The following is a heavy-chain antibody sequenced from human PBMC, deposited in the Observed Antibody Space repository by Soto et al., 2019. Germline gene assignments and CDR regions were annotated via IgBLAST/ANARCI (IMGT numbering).Heavy chain of an antibody. CDR1: GFTFSSYA. CDR2: ISGSGGST. CDR3: TASSGWYNAFDI. D-gene: IGHD6-19*01. Sequence: EVQLLESGGGLVQPGGSLRLSCAASGFTFSSYAMSWVRQAPGKGLEWVSAISGSGGSTYYADSVKGRFTISRDNSKNTLYLHINSLRAEDTAVYYCTASSGWYNAFDIWGQGTMVTVSS. V-gene: IGHV3-23*01. J-gene: IGHJ3*02.